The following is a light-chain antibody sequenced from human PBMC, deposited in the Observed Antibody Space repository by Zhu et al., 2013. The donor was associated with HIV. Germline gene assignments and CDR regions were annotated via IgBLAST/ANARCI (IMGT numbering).Light chain of an antibody. J-gene: IGKJ2*01. CDR1: HDIRND. CDR3: QQLDSYPRT. CDR2: AAS. Sequence: AIQMTQSPSSLSASVGDRVTITCRASHDIRNDLGWYQHKQGEAPKALIYAASTLQSGVPSRFSGSGYGTDFTLTISSLQSEDFATYYCQQLDSYPRTFGQGTKLEIK. V-gene: IGKV1-6*01.